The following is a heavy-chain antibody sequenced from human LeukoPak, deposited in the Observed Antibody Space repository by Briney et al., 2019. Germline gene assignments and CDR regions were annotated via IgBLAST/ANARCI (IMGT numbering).Heavy chain of an antibody. V-gene: IGHV4-4*02. CDR1: GGSILTTNW. CDR3: TRESGAFSPFGF. D-gene: IGHD1-26*01. Sequence: SETLSLTCAVSGGSILTTNWWSWVRQPPGKGLEWIGEVHLSGASNYNPSLKSRVNMSIDKSKNQLSLELTSVTAADTAIYYCTRESGAFSPFGFWGQGTLVTVSS. CDR2: VHLSGAS. J-gene: IGHJ4*02.